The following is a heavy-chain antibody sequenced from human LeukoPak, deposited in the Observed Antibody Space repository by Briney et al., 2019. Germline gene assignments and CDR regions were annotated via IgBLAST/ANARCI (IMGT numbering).Heavy chain of an antibody. V-gene: IGHV1-8*03. CDR3: ARDSSSSDDYYYFYYYMDV. D-gene: IGHD6-6*01. CDR1: VYTFTSYD. J-gene: IGHJ6*03. CDR2: MNPNSGKT. Sequence: ASVKVSCKASVYTFTSYDINWVRQATGQGPEWMGWMNPNSGKTGYAQKFQGRVTITRNTSISTAYMELSSLRSEDTAVYYCARDSSSSDDYYYFYYYMDVWGKGTTVTVSS.